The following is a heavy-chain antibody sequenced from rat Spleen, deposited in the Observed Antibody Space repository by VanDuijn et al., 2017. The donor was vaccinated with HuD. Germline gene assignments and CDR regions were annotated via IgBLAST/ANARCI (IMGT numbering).Heavy chain of an antibody. CDR3: TRGYVMDA. Sequence: EVQLVESDGGLVQPGRSLKLSCAASGFTFSDYYMAWVRQAPTKGLEWVATIIYDGSRTYFRDSVKGRFSISRDDAKSTLYLQMDSLRSEDTATYYCTRGYVMDAWGQGASVTVSS. CDR1: GFTFSDYY. V-gene: IGHV5-29*01. J-gene: IGHJ4*01. CDR2: IIYDGSRT.